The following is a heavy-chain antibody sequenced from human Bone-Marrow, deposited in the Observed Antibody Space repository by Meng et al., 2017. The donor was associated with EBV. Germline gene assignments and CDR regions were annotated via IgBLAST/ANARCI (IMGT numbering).Heavy chain of an antibody. V-gene: IGHV4-39*07. Sequence: QECGPGVANPSATLSLTCAVSAAASSRSNSSCGWIRQSPGTGPAWIGGIYSSGGTYYNLSLKSRVTLSVDTSKNQFSLKLSSVTAADTAVYYCARDRSNYYDNTGYDYWCQGTLVTVSS. CDR3: ARDRSNYYDNTGYDY. J-gene: IGHJ4*02. CDR1: AAASSRSNSS. D-gene: IGHD3-22*01. CDR2: IYSSGGT.